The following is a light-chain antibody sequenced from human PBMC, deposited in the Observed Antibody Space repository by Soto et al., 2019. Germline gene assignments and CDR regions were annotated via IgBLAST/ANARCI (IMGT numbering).Light chain of an antibody. V-gene: IGLV7-43*01. Sequence: QAVVTQEPSLTVSPGGTVTLTCASSTGPVTRGYYPNWFQQKPGQAPRALIYDTGIKHSWTPGRFSGSLLGGKAVLTLSGAQPEDGAEYYCLLSYGGTYVFGPGTKLTVL. CDR1: TGPVTRGYY. CDR3: LLSYGGTYV. J-gene: IGLJ1*01. CDR2: DTG.